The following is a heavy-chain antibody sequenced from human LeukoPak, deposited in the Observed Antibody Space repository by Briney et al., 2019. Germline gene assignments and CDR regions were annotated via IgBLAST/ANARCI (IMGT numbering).Heavy chain of an antibody. CDR3: AKEMKDALSLDY. D-gene: IGHD2-15*01. CDR1: GFTFSDYW. CDR2: ISPDGNTT. J-gene: IGHJ4*02. V-gene: IGHV3-74*01. Sequence: PGGSLRLSCAASGFTFSDYWMHWVRQAPGKGLVWVSRISPDGNTTTYADSVKGRFTVSRDTALRTMYLQMNGLQAEDTAVYYCAKEMKDALSLDYWGQGTLVTVSS.